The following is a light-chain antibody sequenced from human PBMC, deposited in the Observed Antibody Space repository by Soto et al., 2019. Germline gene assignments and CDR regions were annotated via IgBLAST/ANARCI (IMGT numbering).Light chain of an antibody. Sequence: QSALTQPASVSGSPGQSITISCTGTSGDIGGYNYVSWYQQHPGKAPKLLISEVTNRPSGVSNRFSGSKSGNTASLTISGLQAEDEADYFCAAWDDILNGHWVFGGGTKLTVL. CDR2: EVT. V-gene: IGLV2-14*01. CDR3: AAWDDILNGHWV. J-gene: IGLJ3*02. CDR1: SGDIGGYNY.